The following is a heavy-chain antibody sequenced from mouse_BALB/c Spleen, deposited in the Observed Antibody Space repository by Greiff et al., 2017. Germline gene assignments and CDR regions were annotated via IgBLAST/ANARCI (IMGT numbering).Heavy chain of an antibody. D-gene: IGHD1-1*01. CDR3: ARLLLRYHGYFDY. V-gene: IGHV1-18*01. CDR2: INPNNGGT. J-gene: IGHJ2*01. Sequence: VQLQQSGPELVKPGASVKIPCKASGYTFTDYNMDWVKQSHGKSLEWIGDINPNNGGTIYNQKFKGKATLTVDKSSSTAYMELRSLTSEDTAVYYCARLLLRYHGYFDYWGQGTTLTVSS. CDR1: GYTFTDYN.